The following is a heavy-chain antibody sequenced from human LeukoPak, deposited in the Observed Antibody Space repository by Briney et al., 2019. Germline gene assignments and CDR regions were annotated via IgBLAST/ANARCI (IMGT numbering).Heavy chain of an antibody. CDR3: AGQYNWNYDAFDI. CDR2: IIPIFGTA. D-gene: IGHD1-7*01. Sequence: GASVKVSCKASGGTFSSYAISWVRQAPGQGLEWMGGIIPIFGTANYAQKFQGRVTITADESTSTAYMELSSLRSEDTAVYYCAGQYNWNYDAFDIWGQGTMVTVSS. CDR1: GGTFSSYA. V-gene: IGHV1-69*13. J-gene: IGHJ3*02.